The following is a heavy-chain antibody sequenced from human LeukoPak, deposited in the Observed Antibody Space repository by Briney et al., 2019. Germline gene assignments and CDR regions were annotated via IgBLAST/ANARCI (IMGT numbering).Heavy chain of an antibody. Sequence: ASVKVSCEVSGYTLTELSMHWVRQAPGKGLEWMGGFDPENGETIYAQKFQGRVTMTEDTSTNTAYMELSSLRSEDTAVYYCATAFCSGGSCYPYYYYYMDVWGKGTTVTVSS. CDR1: GYTLTELS. CDR2: FDPENGET. V-gene: IGHV1-24*01. CDR3: ATAFCSGGSCYPYYYYYMDV. J-gene: IGHJ6*03. D-gene: IGHD2-15*01.